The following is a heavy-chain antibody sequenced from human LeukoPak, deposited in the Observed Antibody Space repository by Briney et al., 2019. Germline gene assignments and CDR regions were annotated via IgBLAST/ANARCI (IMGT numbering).Heavy chain of an antibody. CDR1: GFTFSYYD. V-gene: IGHV3-23*01. D-gene: IGHD2-2*01. CDR2: ITLSGGST. Sequence: GGSLRLSCAASGFTFSYYDMSWVRQAPGKGLEWVASITLSGGSTFYADSVKGRFTISRDNFKNTLYLQMNSLSAEDTAVYYCAKRGNPAVGHHYLDVWGKGTTVSVSS. J-gene: IGHJ6*03. CDR3: AKRGNPAVGHHYLDV.